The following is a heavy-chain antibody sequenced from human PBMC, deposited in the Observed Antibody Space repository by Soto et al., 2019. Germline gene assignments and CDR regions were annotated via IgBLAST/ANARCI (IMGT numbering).Heavy chain of an antibody. CDR2: INPKSGGT. V-gene: IGHV1-2*02. CDR1: GYTVTGYY. CDR3: ARYKTSSSDDMGFDY. Sequence: ASVKVSCKASGYTVTGYYMHWVRQAPGQGLEWMGWINPKSGGTNYAQKFQGRVTMTRDTSISTAYMELSRLRSDDTAVYYCARYKTSSSDDMGFDYWGEGPLVTVSS. D-gene: IGHD6-6*01. J-gene: IGHJ4*02.